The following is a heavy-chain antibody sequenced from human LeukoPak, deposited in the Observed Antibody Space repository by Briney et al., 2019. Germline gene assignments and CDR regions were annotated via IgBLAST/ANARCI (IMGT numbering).Heavy chain of an antibody. D-gene: IGHD1-26*01. CDR2: IIPILGIA. V-gene: IGHV1-69*04. Sequence: ASVKVSCKASGGTFSSYAISWVRQAPGQGLEWMGRIIPILGIANYAQKFQGRVTITADKSTSTAYMELSSLRSEDTAVYYCARDHGVGRGPNWFDPWGQGALVTVSS. CDR3: ARDHGVGRGPNWFDP. CDR1: GGTFSSYA. J-gene: IGHJ5*02.